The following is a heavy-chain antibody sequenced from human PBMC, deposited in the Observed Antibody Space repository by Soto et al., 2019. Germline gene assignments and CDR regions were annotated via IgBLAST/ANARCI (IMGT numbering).Heavy chain of an antibody. CDR2: FDPEDGET. CDR3: ATSRRDYDFWSVYYRYYYGMDV. Sequence: ASLKVSCKVSGYTLTELSMHWVRQAPGKGLEWMGGFDPEDGETIYAQKFQGRVTMTEDTSIDTAYMELSSLRSEDTAVYYCATSRRDYDFWSVYYRYYYGMDVWGQGTTVTVS. V-gene: IGHV1-24*01. J-gene: IGHJ6*02. CDR1: GYTLTELS. D-gene: IGHD3-3*01.